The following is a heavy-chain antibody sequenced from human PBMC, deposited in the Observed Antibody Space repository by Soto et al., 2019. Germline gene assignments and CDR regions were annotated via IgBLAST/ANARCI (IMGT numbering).Heavy chain of an antibody. CDR3: AKGGTGTSTAYDY. Sequence: PGGSLRLSCPASGFSFSSYAMSWVRQAPGQGLKWVSAVRGSGGITYYADSVKGRFTMSRDNSKNTLYLQMNSLRAEDTAVYYCAKGGTGTSTAYDYRGHRTMFTVSS. V-gene: IGHV3-23*01. CDR1: GFSFSSYA. CDR2: VRGSGGIT. D-gene: IGHD1-7*01. J-gene: IGHJ4*01.